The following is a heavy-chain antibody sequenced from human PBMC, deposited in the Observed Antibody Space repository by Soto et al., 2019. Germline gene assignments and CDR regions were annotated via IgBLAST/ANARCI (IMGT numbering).Heavy chain of an antibody. CDR1: GGTFSSYA. CDR2: IIPIFGTA. CDR3: ARVEDSDFWSGSSPVDV. Sequence: SVKVSCKASGGTFSSYAISWVRQAPGQGLERMGGIIPIFGTANYAQKFQGRVTITADESTSTAYMELSSLRSEDTAVYYCARVEDSDFWSGSSPVDVWGQGTTVTVSS. D-gene: IGHD3-3*01. V-gene: IGHV1-69*13. J-gene: IGHJ6*02.